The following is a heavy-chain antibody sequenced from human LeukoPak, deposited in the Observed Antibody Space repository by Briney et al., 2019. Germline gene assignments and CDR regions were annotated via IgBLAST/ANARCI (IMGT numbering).Heavy chain of an antibody. J-gene: IGHJ4*02. CDR2: INPSGGST. V-gene: IGHV1-46*01. CDR1: GYTFTSYY. D-gene: IGHD6-19*01. CDR3: ARIGVAGTYFFDY. Sequence: ASVKVSCKASGYTFTSYYMHWVLQAPGQGLEWMGIINPSGGSTSYAQKFQGRVTMTRDMSTSTDYMELSSLRSEDTAVYYCARIGVAGTYFFDYWGQGTLVIVSS.